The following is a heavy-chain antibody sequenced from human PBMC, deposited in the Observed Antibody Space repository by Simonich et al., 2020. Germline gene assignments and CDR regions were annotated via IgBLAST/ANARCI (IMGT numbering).Heavy chain of an antibody. CDR3: ARGGVQYYYYYMDV. J-gene: IGHJ6*03. CDR1: GYTFTGYY. Sequence: QVQLVQSGAEVKKPGASVKVSCKASGYTFTGYYMHWVRQAPGQGVEWTGCINPHSGGTNYAQKCQGRVTMTRDTSISTAYMELSRLRSDDTAVYFCARGGVQYYYYYMDVWGKGTTVTVSS. D-gene: IGHD3-3*01. CDR2: INPHSGGT. V-gene: IGHV1-2*02.